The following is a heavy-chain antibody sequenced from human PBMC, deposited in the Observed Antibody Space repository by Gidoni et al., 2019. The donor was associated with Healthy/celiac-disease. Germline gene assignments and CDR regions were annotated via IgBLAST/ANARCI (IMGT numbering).Heavy chain of an antibody. Sequence: EVQLLESGGGLVQPGGSLRLSCAASGFTFSSYAMSWVRQAPGKGLEWVSASSGSGGSTYYADSVKGRFTISRDNSKNTLYLQMNSLRAEDTAVYYCAKGDIVVVVAATSPDYWGQGTLVTVSS. CDR1: GFTFSSYA. J-gene: IGHJ4*02. CDR2: SSGSGGST. D-gene: IGHD2-15*01. V-gene: IGHV3-23*01. CDR3: AKGDIVVVVAATSPDY.